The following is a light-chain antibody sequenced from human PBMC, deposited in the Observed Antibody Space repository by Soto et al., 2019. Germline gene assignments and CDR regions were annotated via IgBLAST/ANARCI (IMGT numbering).Light chain of an antibody. V-gene: IGKV3-20*01. Sequence: EIVWTQSPGTLSLSPGERATLSCRASQSISSGYLAWHQQKPGQAPRLLISGASTRATGIPARLSGSGSGTEFTLTISSMQSEDFAVYYCQQYGGAGTFGQGTKVDIK. CDR3: QQYGGAGT. CDR1: QSISSGY. CDR2: GAS. J-gene: IGKJ1*01.